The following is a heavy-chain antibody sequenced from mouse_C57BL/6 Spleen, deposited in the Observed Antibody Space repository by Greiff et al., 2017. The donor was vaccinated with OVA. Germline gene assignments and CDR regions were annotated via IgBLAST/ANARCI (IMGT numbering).Heavy chain of an antibody. J-gene: IGHJ1*03. D-gene: IGHD2-1*01. CDR3: ARSGGNLRYFDV. CDR1: GYAFTRYC. V-gene: IGHV1-50*01. CDR2: IDPSDSYT. Sequence: QVQLQQPGAELVKPGASVKLSCKASGYAFTRYCMQWVQQRPGQGLECIGEIDPSDSYTNYNQKFKGKATLTVDTSSSTAYMQLSSLTSEDSAVYYCARSGGNLRYFDVWGTGTTVTVSS.